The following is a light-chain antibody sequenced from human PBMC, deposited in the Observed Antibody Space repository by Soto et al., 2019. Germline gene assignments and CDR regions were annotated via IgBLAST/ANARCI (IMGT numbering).Light chain of an antibody. CDR3: QQYNNWPRP. CDR1: QSVSSN. J-gene: IGKJ2*01. Sequence: EIVMTQSPATLSVSPGERATVSCRASQSVSSNLAWYQQKPGQAPRLLIYGASTRATGIPARFSGSGSGTEFTLPIGSLQSEDFAVYYCQQYNNWPRPFGQGTKLEIK. CDR2: GAS. V-gene: IGKV3-15*01.